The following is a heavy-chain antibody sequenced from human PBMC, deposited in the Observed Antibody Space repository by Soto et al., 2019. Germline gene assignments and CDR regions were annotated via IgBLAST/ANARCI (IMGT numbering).Heavy chain of an antibody. J-gene: IGHJ5*02. CDR2: ISSSSSYI. Sequence: EVQLEESGGGLVKPGGSLRLSCAASGFTFSSYSMNWVRQAPGKGLEWVSSISSSSSYIYYADSVKGRFTISRDNAKNSRYLQMNSLRAEDTAVYYCARDGVVVVAATGGWFDPWGQGTLVTVSS. CDR1: GFTFSSYS. D-gene: IGHD2-15*01. CDR3: ARDGVVVVAATGGWFDP. V-gene: IGHV3-21*01.